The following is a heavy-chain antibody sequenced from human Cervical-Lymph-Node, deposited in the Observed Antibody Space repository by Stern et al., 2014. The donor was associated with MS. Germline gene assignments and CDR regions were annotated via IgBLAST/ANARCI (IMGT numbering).Heavy chain of an antibody. J-gene: IGHJ5*02. V-gene: IGHV2-26*01. D-gene: IGHD3-10*01. CDR3: ARTSYYSDSGTWVGWFDP. CDR2: IFSNDAK. Sequence: QVTLRESGPVLVKPTETLTLTCTVSGFSLNNPTMGVSWIRPPPGKALEWLVHIFSNDAKSSRTSLKSRITLPQAISKSQVVLTMSNMDPVDTATYSCARTSYYSDSGTWVGWFDPWGQGTLVTVSS. CDR1: GFSLNNPTMG.